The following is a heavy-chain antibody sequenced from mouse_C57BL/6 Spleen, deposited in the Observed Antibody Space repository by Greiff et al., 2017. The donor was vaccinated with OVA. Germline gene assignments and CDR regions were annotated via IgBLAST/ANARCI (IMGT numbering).Heavy chain of an antibody. CDR2: IRNKANGYTT. CDR3: ASPSYDGYYGGFAY. J-gene: IGHJ3*01. CDR1: GFTFTDYY. D-gene: IGHD2-3*01. V-gene: IGHV7-3*01. Sequence: EVKLMESGGGLVQPGGSLSLSCAASGFTFTDYYMSWVRQPPGKALEWLGFIRNKANGYTTEYSASVKGRFTISRDNSQSILYRQMNALRAEDSATYYCASPSYDGYYGGFAYWGQGTLVTVSA.